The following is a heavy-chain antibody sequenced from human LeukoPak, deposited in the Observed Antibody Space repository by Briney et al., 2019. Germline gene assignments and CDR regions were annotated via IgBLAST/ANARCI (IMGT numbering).Heavy chain of an antibody. J-gene: IGHJ4*02. CDR1: GYIFTGYY. CDR2: LHPNNGAT. Sequence: ASVKVSCEASGYIFTGYYMKWVRQAPGQGLEWMGWLHPNNGATNYAQKFQGRITLTRDPSISTAYMELSSLTSDDTAVYFCARWQEGSGTYYIDHWGQGTLVTVSS. V-gene: IGHV1-2*02. D-gene: IGHD3-10*01. CDR3: ARWQEGSGTYYIDH.